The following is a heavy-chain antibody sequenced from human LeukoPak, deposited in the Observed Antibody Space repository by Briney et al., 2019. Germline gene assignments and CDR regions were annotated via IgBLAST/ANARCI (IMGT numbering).Heavy chain of an antibody. CDR3: ARGHSGYDPPGDY. CDR1: GYTLTEYY. Sequence: VASVKVSCRASGYTLTEYYLLWVRQAPGQGLEWRGIINPSGGSTSYAQKFQGRVTMTRDTSTSTVYMELSSLRSEDTAVYYCARGHSGYDPPGDYWGQGTLVTVSS. V-gene: IGHV1-46*01. D-gene: IGHD5-12*01. J-gene: IGHJ4*02. CDR2: INPSGGST.